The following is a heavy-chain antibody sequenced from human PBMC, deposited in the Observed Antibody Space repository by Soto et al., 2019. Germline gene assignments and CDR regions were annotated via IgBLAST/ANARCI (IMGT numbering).Heavy chain of an antibody. CDR3: ARDWGLGLELHWFDP. CDR2: IWYDGSNK. Sequence: GGSLRLSCAASGFTFSSYGMHWVRQAPGKGLEWVAVIWYDGSNKYYADSVKGRFTISRDNSKNTLYLQMNSLRAEDTAVYYCARDWGLGLELHWFDPWGQGTLVTVSS. J-gene: IGHJ5*02. D-gene: IGHD1-7*01. V-gene: IGHV3-33*01. CDR1: GFTFSSYG.